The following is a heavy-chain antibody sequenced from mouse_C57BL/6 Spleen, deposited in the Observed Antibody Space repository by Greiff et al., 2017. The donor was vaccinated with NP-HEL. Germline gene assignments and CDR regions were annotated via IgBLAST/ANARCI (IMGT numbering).Heavy chain of an antibody. CDR1: GFPSSSYA. V-gene: IGHV5-4*01. J-gene: IGHJ4*01. Sequence: EVQRVESGGGLVKPGGSLKLSCAASGFPSSSYAMSWVRQTPERRLGWVASISDGGSYTYYPDNVKGRFTISRDNAKNNLYMKMSQLKSEDTAMYYCARGDSSGYGYAMDYWGQGTSVTVSS. CDR2: ISDGGSYT. CDR3: ARGDSSGYGYAMDY. D-gene: IGHD3-2*02.